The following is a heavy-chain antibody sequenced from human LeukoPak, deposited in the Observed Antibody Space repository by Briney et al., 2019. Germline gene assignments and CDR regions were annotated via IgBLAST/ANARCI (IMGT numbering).Heavy chain of an antibody. Sequence: GGSLRLSCAASGFTVSSNYMSWVRQAPGKGLEWVSVIYSGGSTYYADSVKGRFTISRDNSTNTLYLQMNSLRAEDTAVYYCASPNSGYDSAGFDYWGQGTLVTVSS. D-gene: IGHD5-12*01. CDR1: GFTVSSNY. V-gene: IGHV3-53*01. CDR3: ASPNSGYDSAGFDY. J-gene: IGHJ4*02. CDR2: IYSGGST.